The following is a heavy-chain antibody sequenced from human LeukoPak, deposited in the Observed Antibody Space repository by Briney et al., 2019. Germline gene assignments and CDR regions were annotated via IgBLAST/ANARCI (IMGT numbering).Heavy chain of an antibody. J-gene: IGHJ5*01. CDR3: ARHIDYGDYSRWFDS. V-gene: IGHV4-39*01. D-gene: IGHD4-17*01. CDR1: GGSMNSSTIYY. CDR2: IYYSGNT. Sequence: SETLSLTCTVSGGSMNSSTIYYWGRIRQPPGKGLEWIGDIYYSGNTYYSPSLKSRVTISVDTSNNQFSLKLSSVTAADTAVYYCARHIDYGDYSRWFDSWGQGTLVTVSS.